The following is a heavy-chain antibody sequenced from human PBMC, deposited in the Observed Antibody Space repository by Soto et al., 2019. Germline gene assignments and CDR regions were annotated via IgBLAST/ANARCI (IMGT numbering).Heavy chain of an antibody. D-gene: IGHD3-10*01. J-gene: IGHJ6*02. CDR1: GGSISSYY. CDR2: IYYSGST. Sequence: PSETLSLTCTVSGGSISSYYWSWIRQPPGKGLEWIGFIYYSGSTNYNPSLKSRVTISVDTSKNQFSLTLSSVTAADTAVYYCARQYYYGSGSYYPLRYYYYYGMDVWGQGTTVTVSS. CDR3: ARQYYYGSGSYYPLRYYYYYGMDV. V-gene: IGHV4-59*01.